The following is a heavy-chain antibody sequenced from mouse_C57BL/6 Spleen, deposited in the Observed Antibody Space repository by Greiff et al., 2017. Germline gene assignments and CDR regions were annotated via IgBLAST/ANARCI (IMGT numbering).Heavy chain of an antibody. Sequence: VQLQQPGAELVKPGASVKMSCKASGYTFTSYWITWVKQRPGQGLEWIGDIYPGSGSTNYNEKFKSKATLTVDTSSSTAYMQLSSLTSEDSAVYYCARSYYSNYDDFDYWGQGTTLTGSS. CDR3: ARSYYSNYDDFDY. D-gene: IGHD2-5*01. J-gene: IGHJ2*01. CDR2: IYPGSGST. V-gene: IGHV1-55*01. CDR1: GYTFTSYW.